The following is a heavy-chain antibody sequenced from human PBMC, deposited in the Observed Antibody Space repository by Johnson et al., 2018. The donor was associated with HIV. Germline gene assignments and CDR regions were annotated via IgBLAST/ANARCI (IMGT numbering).Heavy chain of an antibody. V-gene: IGHV3-30*03. CDR1: GFTFSDYY. D-gene: IGHD3-10*01. J-gene: IGHJ3*02. CDR2: ISYDGSNK. Sequence: QVQLVESGGGLVKPGGSLRLSCAASGFTFSDYYMSWIRQAPGKGLEWVAVISYDGSNKYYADSVKGRFTISRDNSKNTLYLQMNSLRAEDTAVYYCASEVRGVLDIWGQGTMVTVSS. CDR3: ASEVRGVLDI.